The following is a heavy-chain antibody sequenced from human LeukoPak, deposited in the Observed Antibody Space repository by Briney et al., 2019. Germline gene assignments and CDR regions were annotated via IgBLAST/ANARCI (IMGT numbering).Heavy chain of an antibody. D-gene: IGHD1-26*01. CDR3: ARFLVGATPGDY. Sequence: ASVKVSCKASGYTFTSYAMHWVRQAPGQRLEWMGWINAGNGNTKYSQKFQGRVTITRDTSASTAYMELSSLRSEDTAVYYCARFLVGATPGDYWGQGTLVTVSS. CDR1: GYTFTSYA. V-gene: IGHV1-3*01. J-gene: IGHJ4*02. CDR2: INAGNGNT.